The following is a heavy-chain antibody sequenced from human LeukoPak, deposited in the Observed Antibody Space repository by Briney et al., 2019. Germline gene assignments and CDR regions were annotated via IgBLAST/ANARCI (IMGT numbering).Heavy chain of an antibody. CDR3: ARTSWQYRSITTCFPTDC. J-gene: IGHJ4*02. CDR1: GYTFTSYG. Sequence: ASVKVSCKASGYTFTSYGISWVRQAPGQGLQWMGWINPNRGGTSYAQKFQGRVTMTTDTSISTAYMELSSLSSDDSAVYYCARTSWQYRSITTCFPTDCWGQGTLVTVSS. D-gene: IGHD2-2*01. CDR2: INPNRGGT. V-gene: IGHV1-2*02.